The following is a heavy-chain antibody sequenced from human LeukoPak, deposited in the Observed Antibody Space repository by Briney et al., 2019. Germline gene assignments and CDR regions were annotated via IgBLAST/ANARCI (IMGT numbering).Heavy chain of an antibody. D-gene: IGHD1-26*01. CDR3: AKPDYSGIDPYYFDK. Sequence: GGSLRLSCAASGFTFSNYAMMWVRRAPGKGREGVSTISGGGSDADYADSVKRRFTISRHNSKNTLHLQMHSLGAEDPPRYYCAKPDYSGIDPYYFDKWGQGTLVSVSS. CDR1: GFTFSNYA. CDR2: ISGGGSDA. J-gene: IGHJ4*02. V-gene: IGHV3-23*01.